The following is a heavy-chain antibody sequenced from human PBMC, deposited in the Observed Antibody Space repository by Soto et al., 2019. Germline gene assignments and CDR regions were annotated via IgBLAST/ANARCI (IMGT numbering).Heavy chain of an antibody. D-gene: IGHD6-6*01. CDR3: APHKYSNYYYGMDV. CDR1: GGSISRSSYY. CDR2: IYYSGRT. J-gene: IGHJ6*02. Sequence: QLQLQESGPGLVKPSETLSLTCTVSGGSISRSSYYWGWIRQPPGKGLEWIGRIYYSGRTYYNPSLKSRVTISADTSKDQFSLKLSSLTVAGTAVYYCAPHKYSNYYYGMDVWGRRSTVTVSS. V-gene: IGHV4-39*01.